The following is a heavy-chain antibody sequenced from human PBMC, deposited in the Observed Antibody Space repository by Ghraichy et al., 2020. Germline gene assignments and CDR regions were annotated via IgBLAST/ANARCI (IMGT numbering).Heavy chain of an antibody. D-gene: IGHD2-15*01. CDR1: GGSISSGGYY. CDR3: ARDRGVVAATRRFDY. J-gene: IGHJ4*02. V-gene: IGHV4-31*03. CDR2: IYYSGST. Sequence: SETLSLTCTVSGGSISSGGYYWSWIRQHPGKALEWIGYIYYSGSTYYNPSLKSRVTISVDTSKNQFSLKLSSVTAADTAVYYCARDRGVVAATRRFDYWGQGTLVTVSS.